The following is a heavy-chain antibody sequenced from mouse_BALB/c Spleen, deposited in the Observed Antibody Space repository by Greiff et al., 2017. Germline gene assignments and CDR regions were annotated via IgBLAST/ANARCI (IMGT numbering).Heavy chain of an antibody. Sequence: ESGPGLVKPSQSLSLTCSVTGYSITSGYYWNWIRQFPGNKLEWMGYISYDGSNNYNPSLKNRISITRDTSKNQFFLKLNSVTTEDTATYYCARGGDGYPAMDYWGQGTSVTVSS. J-gene: IGHJ4*01. CDR2: ISYDGSN. CDR1: GYSITSGYY. V-gene: IGHV3-6*02. CDR3: ARGGDGYPAMDY. D-gene: IGHD2-3*01.